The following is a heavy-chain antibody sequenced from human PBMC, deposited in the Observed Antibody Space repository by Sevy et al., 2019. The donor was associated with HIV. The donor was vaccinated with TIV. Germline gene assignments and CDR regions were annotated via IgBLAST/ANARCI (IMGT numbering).Heavy chain of an antibody. D-gene: IGHD4-17*01. Sequence: GGSLRLSCAASGFTFSSYEMNWVRQAPGKGLEWVSYISNSGTAIYYSDSVKGRFTISRANARNSLFLQMNSLRAEDTAVYYCARDLPPSATTVAHFDCWGQGTLVTVSS. CDR1: GFTFSSYE. J-gene: IGHJ4*02. V-gene: IGHV3-48*03. CDR2: ISNSGTAI. CDR3: ARDLPPSATTVAHFDC.